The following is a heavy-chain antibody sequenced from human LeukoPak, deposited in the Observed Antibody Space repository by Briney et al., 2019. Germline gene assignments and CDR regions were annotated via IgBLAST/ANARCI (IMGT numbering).Heavy chain of an antibody. D-gene: IGHD2-15*01. CDR1: GGSISSYY. CDR3: AAIQGSFDY. V-gene: IGHV4-59*08. CDR2: IYYSGST. J-gene: IGHJ4*02. Sequence: PSETLSLTCTVSGGSISSYYWSWIRQPPGKGLEWIGYIYYSGSTNYNPSLKSRVTISVDTSKNHFSLKLSSVTAADTAVYYCAAIQGSFDYWGQGTLVTVSS.